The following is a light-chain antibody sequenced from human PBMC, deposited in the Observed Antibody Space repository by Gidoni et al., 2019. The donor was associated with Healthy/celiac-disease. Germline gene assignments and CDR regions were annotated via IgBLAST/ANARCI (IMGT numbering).Light chain of an antibody. CDR2: EVS. Sequence: DSVMTMTPLSLSVTPGQPASIACKSSQSLLHSDEKTYLYWYLQKPGQSPQLLTSEVSRRFPGVPDRFSGSGSETDFTLRIRQVEAEDVGVYYCMQGIPRQGFGPGTKVDIK. V-gene: IGKV2-29*02. CDR3: MQGIPRQG. CDR1: QSLLHSDEKTY. J-gene: IGKJ3*01.